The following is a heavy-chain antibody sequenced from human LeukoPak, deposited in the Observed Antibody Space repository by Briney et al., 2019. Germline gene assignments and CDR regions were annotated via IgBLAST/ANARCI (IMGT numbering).Heavy chain of an antibody. Sequence: PGGSLRLSCAASGFTFSSYDMHWVRQATGKGLEWVSAIGTAGDTYYPGSVKGRFTISRENAKNSLYLQMNSLRAGDTAVYYCARVGTVTKEFDYWGQGTLVTVSS. CDR2: IGTAGDT. CDR1: GFTFSSYD. D-gene: IGHD4-17*01. J-gene: IGHJ4*02. V-gene: IGHV3-13*01. CDR3: ARVGTVTKEFDY.